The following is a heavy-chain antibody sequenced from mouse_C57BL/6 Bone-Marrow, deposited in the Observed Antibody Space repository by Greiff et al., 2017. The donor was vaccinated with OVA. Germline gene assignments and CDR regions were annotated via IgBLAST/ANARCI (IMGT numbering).Heavy chain of an antibody. V-gene: IGHV1-19*01. CDR2: INPYNGGT. D-gene: IGHD2-5*01. CDR3: ARENYSTGSFDF. Sequence: VQLQQSGPVLVKPGASVKMSCKASGYTFTDYYMNWVKQSHGKSLEWIGVINPYNGGTSYNQKFKGKATLTVDKSSSTAYMELNSLTSEDSAVYYGARENYSTGSFDFWGTGTTVTVPS. CDR1: GYTFTDYY. J-gene: IGHJ1*03.